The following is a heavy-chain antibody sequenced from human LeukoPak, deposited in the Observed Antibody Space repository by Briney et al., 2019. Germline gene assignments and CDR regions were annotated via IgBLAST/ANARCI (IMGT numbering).Heavy chain of an antibody. Sequence: GGSLRLSCAASGFTFSSYGMSWVRQAPGKGLEWVSAISGSDGSTNYADSVKGRFTISRDNSKNTLYLQMNSLRAEDTAVYYCAKHGHVLRYFDWLSPMDVWGKGTTVTISP. V-gene: IGHV3-23*01. CDR1: GFTFSSYG. CDR3: AKHGHVLRYFDWLSPMDV. CDR2: ISGSDGST. J-gene: IGHJ6*04. D-gene: IGHD3-9*01.